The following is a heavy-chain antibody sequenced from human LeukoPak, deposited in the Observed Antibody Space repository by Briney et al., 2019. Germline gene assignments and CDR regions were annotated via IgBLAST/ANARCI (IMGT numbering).Heavy chain of an antibody. Sequence: PGGSLRLSCAASGFTFSSYWMHWVRQAPGKGLVWVSRINTDGTSTSYADSVKGRFTISRDNAKNTMYLQMNSLRAEDTAVYYCARAYSTGHDYWGQGTLVTVSS. J-gene: IGHJ4*02. V-gene: IGHV3-74*01. CDR1: GFTFSSYW. CDR3: ARAYSTGHDY. CDR2: INTDGTST. D-gene: IGHD6-19*01.